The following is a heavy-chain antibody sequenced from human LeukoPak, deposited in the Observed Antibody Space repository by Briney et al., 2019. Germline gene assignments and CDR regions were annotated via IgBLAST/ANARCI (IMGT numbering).Heavy chain of an antibody. Sequence: SETLSLTCTVSGGSISSGGYYWSWIRQPPGKGLEWIGYIYHSGSTYYNPSLKSRVTISVDRSKNQFSLKLSSVTAADTAVYYCARFPGTNYDFWSVDYWGQGTLVTVSS. V-gene: IGHV4-30-2*01. CDR1: GGSISSGGYY. J-gene: IGHJ4*02. CDR3: ARFPGTNYDFWSVDY. CDR2: IYHSGST. D-gene: IGHD3-3*01.